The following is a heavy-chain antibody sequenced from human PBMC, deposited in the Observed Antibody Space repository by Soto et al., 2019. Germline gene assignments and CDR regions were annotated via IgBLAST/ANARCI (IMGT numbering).Heavy chain of an antibody. CDR1: GYTFTSYD. CDR2: MNPNSGNT. CDR3: ARAGRMATEFDP. Sequence: QVQLVQSGAEVKKPGASVKVSCKASGYTFTSYDINWVRQATGQGLEWMGWMNPNSGNTGYAQKSQGRVTMTRNTSISTAYMELSSLRSEDTAAYYCARAGRMATEFDPWGQGTLVTVSS. V-gene: IGHV1-8*01. J-gene: IGHJ5*02. D-gene: IGHD5-12*01.